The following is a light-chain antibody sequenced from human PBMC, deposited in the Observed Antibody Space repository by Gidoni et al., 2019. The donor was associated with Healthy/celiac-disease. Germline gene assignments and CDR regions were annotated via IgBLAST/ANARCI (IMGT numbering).Light chain of an antibody. CDR1: QSMSSY. V-gene: IGKV1-39*01. J-gene: IGKJ4*01. CDR3: QQSYSTPLT. Sequence: DIKMTQSPSSLSASVGDRVTITCRASQSMSSYLNWYQQKPGKAPKLLIYAASSLQSGVPSRFSGSGSGTDFTLTISSLQPEDFATYYCQQSYSTPLTFGGGTKVEIK. CDR2: AAS.